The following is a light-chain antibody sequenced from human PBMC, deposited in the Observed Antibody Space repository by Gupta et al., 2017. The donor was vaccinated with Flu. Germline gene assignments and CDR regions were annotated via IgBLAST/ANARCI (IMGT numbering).Light chain of an antibody. J-gene: IGKJ4*01. CDR2: DVS. V-gene: IGKV1-33*01. Sequence: DRVTITCQANQDIRDYLNWYQQKPGKAPKLLIYDVSDLETGVPSRFSGSGSGTESTFTINNLQPEDIATYYCQQFDNFLSVTFGGGTKVELK. CDR1: QDIRDY. CDR3: QQFDNFLSVT.